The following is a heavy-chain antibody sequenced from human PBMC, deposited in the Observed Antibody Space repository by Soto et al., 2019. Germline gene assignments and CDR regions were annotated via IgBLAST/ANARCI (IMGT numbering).Heavy chain of an antibody. J-gene: IGHJ4*02. CDR1: GFSFSTYG. V-gene: IGHV3-33*01. D-gene: IGHD5-12*01. CDR3: AGEGYSGYFFDY. CDR2: IWHDGSNK. Sequence: QVLLVESGGGVVQPGRSLRLSCVASGFSFSTYGMHWVRQPPGKGLEWVAGIWHDGSNKYYADSVQGRATISRDNSENTVYLQMNSLRGDDTAKYFCAGEGYSGYFFDYWGQGTLVSVSS.